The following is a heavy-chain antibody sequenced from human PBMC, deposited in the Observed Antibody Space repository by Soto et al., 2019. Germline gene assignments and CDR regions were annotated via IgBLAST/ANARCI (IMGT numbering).Heavy chain of an antibody. CDR2: IWYDGSEK. V-gene: IGHV3-33*03. Sequence: QVQLVESGGGVVQPGRSLRLSCEASGFTFRRHGMHWVRQAPGKGPEWLAVIWYDGSEKYYADSVKGRFTISRANSKNTVYLHMNSLTVEDTAVYYCARWRDNKAVDPWGQGTVVALS. J-gene: IGHJ5*02. D-gene: IGHD1-1*01. CDR3: ARWRDNKAVDP. CDR1: GFTFRRHG.